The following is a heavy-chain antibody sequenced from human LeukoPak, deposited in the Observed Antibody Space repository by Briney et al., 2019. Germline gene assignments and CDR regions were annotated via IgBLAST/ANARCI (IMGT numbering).Heavy chain of an antibody. Sequence: PSETLSLTWTVSGDSMSSSYWSWIGQPAGKGLDWIGRIYTSGSSNYNPSLKSRLTISVDTSKNQFSLKLSSVTAAATAVYYCARRRIVATIEYWGQGTLVTVSS. CDR2: IYTSGSS. CDR3: ARRRIVATIEY. CDR1: GDSMSSSY. V-gene: IGHV4-4*07. J-gene: IGHJ4*02. D-gene: IGHD5-12*01.